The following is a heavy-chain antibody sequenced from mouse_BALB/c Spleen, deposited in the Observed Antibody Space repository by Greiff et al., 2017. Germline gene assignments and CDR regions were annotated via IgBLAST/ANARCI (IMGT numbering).Heavy chain of an antibody. V-gene: IGHV1-69*01. CDR2: IDTSDSYT. Sequence: VQLQQPGAELVMPGASVKMSCKASGYTFTDYWMHWVKQRPGQGLEWIGAIDTSDSYTSYNQKFKGKATLTVDESSSTAYMQLSSLTSEDSAVYYCARGDGNYEEGYFDYWGQGTTLTVSS. CDR3: ARGDGNYEEGYFDY. D-gene: IGHD2-1*01. J-gene: IGHJ2*01. CDR1: GYTFTDYW.